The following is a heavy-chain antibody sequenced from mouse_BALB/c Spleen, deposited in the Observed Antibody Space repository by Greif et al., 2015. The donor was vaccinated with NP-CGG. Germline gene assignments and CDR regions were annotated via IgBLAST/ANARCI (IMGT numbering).Heavy chain of an antibody. J-gene: IGHJ4*01. D-gene: IGHD2-4*01. CDR2: IYPGDGDT. CDR3: ARYDYDYYAMDY. Sequence: QVHVKQSGAELVRPGSSVKISCKASGYAFSSYWMNWVKQRPGQGLEWIGQIYPGDGDTNYNGKFKGKATLTADKSSSPAYMQLSSLTSGDSAVYFCARYDYDYYAMDYWGQGTSVTVSS. CDR1: GYAFSSYW. V-gene: IGHV1-80*01.